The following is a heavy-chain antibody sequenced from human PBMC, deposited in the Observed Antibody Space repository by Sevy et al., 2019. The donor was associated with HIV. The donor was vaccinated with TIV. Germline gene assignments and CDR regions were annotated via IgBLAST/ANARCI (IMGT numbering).Heavy chain of an antibody. J-gene: IGHJ4*02. D-gene: IGHD3-22*01. CDR3: ARASCYDCSGNFDY. Sequence: SETLSLTCTVSGGSISSYYWSWIRQPPGKGLEWIGYIYYGGSTNYNPSLKGRVTISADTSKNQFSLKLSSVSAADTAVYYCARASCYDCSGNFDYWGQGTLVTVSS. CDR1: GGSISSYY. V-gene: IGHV4-59*13. CDR2: IYYGGST.